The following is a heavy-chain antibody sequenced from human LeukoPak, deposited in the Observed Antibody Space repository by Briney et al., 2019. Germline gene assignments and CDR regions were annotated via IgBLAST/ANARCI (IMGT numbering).Heavy chain of an antibody. D-gene: IGHD6-13*01. J-gene: IGHJ4*02. CDR2: IYDSGST. V-gene: IGHV4-59*01. Sequence: SETLSLTCAVSGGSINNYYWSWIRQPPGKGLEWIGYIYDSGSTNYNPSLKSRVTISLDTSKNQFSLKMNSMTAADTAVYYCARERAAGNPSHFDYWGQGSLVTVSS. CDR1: GGSINNYY. CDR3: ARERAAGNPSHFDY.